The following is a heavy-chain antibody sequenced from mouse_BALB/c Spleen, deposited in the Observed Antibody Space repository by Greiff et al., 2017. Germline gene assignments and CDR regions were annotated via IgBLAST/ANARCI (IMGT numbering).Heavy chain of an antibody. CDR2: ISSGGSYT. V-gene: IGHV5-6*01. Sequence: EVKLVESGGDLVKPGGSLKLSCAASGFTFSSYGMSWVRQTPDKRLEWVATISSGGSYTYYPDSVKGRFTISRDNAKNTLYLQMSSLKSEDTAMYYCARQYYGSDAMDYWGQGTSVTVSS. CDR1: GFTFSSYG. CDR3: ARQYYGSDAMDY. D-gene: IGHD1-1*01. J-gene: IGHJ4*01.